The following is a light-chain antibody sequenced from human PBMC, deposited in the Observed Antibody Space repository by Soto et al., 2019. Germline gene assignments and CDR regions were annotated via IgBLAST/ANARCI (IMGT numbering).Light chain of an antibody. CDR1: QVIRND. CDR2: AAS. J-gene: IGKJ3*01. Sequence: IQMTQSPSTLSASVGDRVTITCRASQVIRNDLDWFQQKPRKATKLLIYAASNLQSGVPARFSGSGSSTDFTLTISSLQPEDFATYYCLQKYFYPFPFGPGTKVDIK. CDR3: LQKYFYPFP. V-gene: IGKV1-6*01.